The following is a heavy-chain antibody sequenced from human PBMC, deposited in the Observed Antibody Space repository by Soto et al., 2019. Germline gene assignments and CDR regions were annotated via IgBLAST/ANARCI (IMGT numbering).Heavy chain of an antibody. Sequence: EVQLVESGGGLVKPGGSLRLSCAASGFTFSSYSMIWVRQAPGKGLEWVSSITSSTSYIYYADSVKGRFTISRDNAKNSLYLQMNSMRAEDTAVYYFANFGSGYHLDYWGQGTLVTVSS. D-gene: IGHD2-2*01. J-gene: IGHJ4*02. CDR1: GFTFSSYS. CDR3: ANFGSGYHLDY. CDR2: ITSSTSYI. V-gene: IGHV3-21*01.